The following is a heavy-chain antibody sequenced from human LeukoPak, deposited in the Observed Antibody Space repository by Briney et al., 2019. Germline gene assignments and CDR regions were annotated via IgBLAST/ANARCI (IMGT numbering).Heavy chain of an antibody. J-gene: IGHJ4*02. D-gene: IGHD3-10*01. V-gene: IGHV4-39*07. CDR1: GGSISSYY. Sequence: SETLSLTCTVSGGSISSYYWSWIRQPPGKGLEWIGSIYYSGSTYYNPSLKSRVTISVDTSKNQFSLKLSSVTAADTAVYYCAREDTMVRGVTQDYWGQGTLVTVSS. CDR3: AREDTMVRGVTQDY. CDR2: IYYSGST.